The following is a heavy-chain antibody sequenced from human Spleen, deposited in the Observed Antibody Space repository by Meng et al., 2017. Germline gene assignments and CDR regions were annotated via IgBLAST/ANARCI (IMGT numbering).Heavy chain of an antibody. D-gene: IGHD4-17*01. CDR3: AGGSLTVTTENINY. CDR2: IYPSGTT. V-gene: IGHV4-34*01. J-gene: IGHJ4*02. Sequence: QQWGAGRVKPSGTLSLTCVVSGGSFSDYYWSWIRQPPGKGLEWIGEIYPSGTTDFNPSLKSRVTISVDRANNQFSLKLSSVTAADTAVYYCAGGSLTVTTENINYWGQGTLVTVSS. CDR1: GGSFSDYY.